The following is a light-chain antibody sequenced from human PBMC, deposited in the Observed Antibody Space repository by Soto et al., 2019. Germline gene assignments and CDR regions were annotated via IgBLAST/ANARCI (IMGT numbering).Light chain of an antibody. V-gene: IGKV1-39*01. CDR1: QSISAY. J-gene: IGKJ3*01. Sequence: DIQMTQSPSSMSASVGDRVNITCRASQSISAYLNWYQQKPGKDPKLLIYAASSLQSGGPSRCSGSGSGTDFTLTISSLQPEDFATYYCQESYSTPSVTFGPGTKVDIK. CDR3: QESYSTPSVT. CDR2: AAS.